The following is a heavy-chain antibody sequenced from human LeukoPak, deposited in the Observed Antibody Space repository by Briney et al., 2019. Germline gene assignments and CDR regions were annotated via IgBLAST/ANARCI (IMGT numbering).Heavy chain of an antibody. V-gene: IGHV1-69*04. Sequence: ASVKVSCKASGGTFSSYAISWVRQAPGQGLEWMGRIIPILGIANYAQKFQGRVTITADKSTSTAYMELSSLRSEDTAVYYCARGNILTGYDFDYWGQGTLVTVSS. J-gene: IGHJ4*02. CDR2: IIPILGIA. CDR1: GGTFSSYA. D-gene: IGHD3-9*01. CDR3: ARGNILTGYDFDY.